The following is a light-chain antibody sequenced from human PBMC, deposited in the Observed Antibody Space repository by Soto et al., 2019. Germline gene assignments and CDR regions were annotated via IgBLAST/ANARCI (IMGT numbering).Light chain of an antibody. J-gene: IGKJ2*01. CDR3: QQYSTYSMYT. V-gene: IGKV1-5*03. CDR1: QNVNNW. CDR2: KVS. Sequence: DIQMTQSPSTLSASVGDRVTITCRASQNVNNWLAWYQQKPGKAPKLLIYKVSSLESGVPSRLSVTGSETEFTLTISNLQPDDSATYYCQQYSTYSMYTFGQGTKLEIK.